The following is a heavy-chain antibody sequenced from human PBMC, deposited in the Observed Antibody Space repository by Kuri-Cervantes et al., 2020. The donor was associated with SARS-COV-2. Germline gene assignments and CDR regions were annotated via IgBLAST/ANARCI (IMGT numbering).Heavy chain of an antibody. CDR3: ARVREADYDFWSGYAYWYFDL. Sequence: ASVKVSCKASGYTFTSYGISWVRQAPGQGPEWMGWISAYNGNTNYAQKLQGRVTMTTDTSTSTAYMELRSLRSDDTAVYYCARVREADYDFWSGYAYWYFDLWGRGTLVTVSS. D-gene: IGHD3-3*01. V-gene: IGHV1-18*01. CDR1: GYTFTSYG. CDR2: ISAYNGNT. J-gene: IGHJ2*01.